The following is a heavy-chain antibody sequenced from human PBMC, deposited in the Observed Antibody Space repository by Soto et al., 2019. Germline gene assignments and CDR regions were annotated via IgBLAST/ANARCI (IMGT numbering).Heavy chain of an antibody. D-gene: IGHD3-22*01. CDR1: GFTVSSNY. CDR2: IYSGGST. CDR3: ARVAGDSSGFNLFAPRLRAPPRYFDY. V-gene: IGHV3-53*01. Sequence: EVQLVESGGGLIQPGGSLRLSCAASGFTVSSNYMSWVRQAPGKGLEWVSVIYSGGSTYYADSVKGRFTISRDNSKNTLYLQMNSLRAEDTAVYYCARVAGDSSGFNLFAPRLRAPPRYFDYWGQGTLVTVSS. J-gene: IGHJ4*02.